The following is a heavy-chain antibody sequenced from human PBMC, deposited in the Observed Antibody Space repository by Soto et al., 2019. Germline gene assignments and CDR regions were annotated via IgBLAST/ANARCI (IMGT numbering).Heavy chain of an antibody. D-gene: IGHD3-3*01. CDR1: GFTFSKAW. CDR3: TTVPLWSQSYYGMDV. Sequence: GGSLRLSCTASGFTFSKAWMSWVRQAPGKGLDWVGRIKSMTDGGTTDHAAPVKGRFAISRDDLKNTLYLQMNTLKTEDTAVYYCTTVPLWSQSYYGMDVWGQGTTVTVSS. CDR2: IKSMTDGGTT. V-gene: IGHV3-15*01. J-gene: IGHJ6*02.